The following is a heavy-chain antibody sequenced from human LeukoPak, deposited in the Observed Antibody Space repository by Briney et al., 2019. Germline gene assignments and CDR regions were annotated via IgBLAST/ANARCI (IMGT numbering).Heavy chain of an antibody. D-gene: IGHD3-9*01. Sequence: KASETLSLTCTVSGGSISSYYWSWIRQPPGKGLEWIGYIYYSGSTNYNPSLKSRVTISVDTSKNQFSLKLSSVTAADTAVYYCARGALRYFDWLKKDYYYMDVWGKGTTVTISS. CDR3: ARGALRYFDWLKKDYYYMDV. CDR2: IYYSGST. CDR1: GGSISSYY. J-gene: IGHJ6*03. V-gene: IGHV4-59*01.